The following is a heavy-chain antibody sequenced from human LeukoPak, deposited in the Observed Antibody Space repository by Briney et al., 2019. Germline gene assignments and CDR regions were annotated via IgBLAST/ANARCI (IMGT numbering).Heavy chain of an antibody. CDR2: ISSSGSTI. V-gene: IGHV3-11*01. CDR1: GFTFSDYY. CDR3: ARYNYDFWSGYSKWFDP. D-gene: IGHD3-3*01. J-gene: IGHJ5*02. Sequence: GGSLRLSCAASGFTFSDYYMSWIRQAPGKGLEWVSYISSSGSTIYYADSVKGRFTISRDNAKNSPYLQMNSLRAEDTAVYYCARYNYDFWSGYSKWFDPWGQGTLVTVSS.